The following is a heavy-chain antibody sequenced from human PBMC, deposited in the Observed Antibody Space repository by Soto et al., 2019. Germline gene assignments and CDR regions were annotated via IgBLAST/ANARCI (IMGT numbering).Heavy chain of an antibody. CDR2: ISGSGGST. D-gene: IGHD5-12*01. Sequence: QPGGSLRLSCAASGFTFSSYAMSWVRQAPGKGLEWVSAISGSGGSTYYADSVKGRFTISRDNSKNTLYLQMNSLRAEDTAVYYCAKDLGSLILRAPNNWFDPWGQGTLVTISS. V-gene: IGHV3-23*01. CDR3: AKDLGSLILRAPNNWFDP. J-gene: IGHJ5*02. CDR1: GFTFSSYA.